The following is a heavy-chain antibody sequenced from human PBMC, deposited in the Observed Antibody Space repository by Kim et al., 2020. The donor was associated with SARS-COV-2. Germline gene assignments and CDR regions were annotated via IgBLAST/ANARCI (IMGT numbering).Heavy chain of an antibody. D-gene: IGHD3-3*01. CDR2: IYYSGST. CDR3: ARGSLYYGPSLYYFDY. V-gene: IGHV4-39*07. J-gene: IGHJ4*02. CDR1: GGSISSSSYY. Sequence: SETLSLTCTVSGGSISSSSYYWGWIRQPPGKGLEWIGSIYYSGSTYYNPSLKSRVTISVDTSKNQFSLKLSSVTAADTAVYYCARGSLYYGPSLYYFDYWGQGTLVTVSS.